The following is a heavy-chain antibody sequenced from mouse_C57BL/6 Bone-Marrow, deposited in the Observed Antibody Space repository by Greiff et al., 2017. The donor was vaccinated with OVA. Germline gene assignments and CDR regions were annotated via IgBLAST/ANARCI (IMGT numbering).Heavy chain of an antibody. CDR1: GYAFSSSW. CDR2: IYPGDGDP. Sequence: VQLQQSGPELVKPGASVKISCKASGYAFSSSWMNWVKQRPGTGLEWIGRIYPGDGDPNYNGKFKGKATLTADKSSSTAYMQLSSLTSEDSAVYYSNYGGAMDYWGQGTSVTVSS. V-gene: IGHV1-82*01. J-gene: IGHJ4*01. D-gene: IGHD2-5*01. CDR3: NYGGAMDY.